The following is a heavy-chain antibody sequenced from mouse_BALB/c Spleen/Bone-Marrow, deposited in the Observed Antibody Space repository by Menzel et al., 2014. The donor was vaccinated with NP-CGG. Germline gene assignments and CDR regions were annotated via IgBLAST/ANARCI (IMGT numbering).Heavy chain of an antibody. CDR3: ARSGFDY. CDR2: IHPNSGNT. Sequence: VQRVESGSVLVRPGASVKLSCKASGYTFTSSWMHWAKQRPGQGLKWIGEIHPNSGNTNYNEKFKGKATLTVDTSSSTAYVDLSSLTSEDSAVYYCARSGFDYWGQGTTLTVSS. D-gene: IGHD3-2*02. CDR1: GYTFTSSW. J-gene: IGHJ2*01. V-gene: IGHV1S130*01.